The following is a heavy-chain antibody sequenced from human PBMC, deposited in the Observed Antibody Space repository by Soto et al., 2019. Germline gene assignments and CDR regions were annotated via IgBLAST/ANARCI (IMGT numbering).Heavy chain of an antibody. CDR1: GYTFTSYA. J-gene: IGHJ6*02. CDR3: ASAGSLYCSSTSCYTRYYYGMDV. D-gene: IGHD2-2*02. CDR2: INAGNGNT. V-gene: IGHV1-3*01. Sequence: ASVKVSCKASGYTFTSYAMHWVRQAPGQRLEWMGWINAGNGNTKYSQKFQGRVTITRDTSASTAYMELSSLRSEDTAVYYCASAGSLYCSSTSCYTRYYYGMDVWGQGTTVTVSS.